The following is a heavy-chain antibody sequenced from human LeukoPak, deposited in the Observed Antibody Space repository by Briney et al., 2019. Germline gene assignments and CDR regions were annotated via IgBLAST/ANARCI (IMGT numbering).Heavy chain of an antibody. Sequence: ASVKVSCKASGYTFTGYYMHWVRQGPGQGLEWMGWINPNSGGTNYAQKFQGRVTMTRDTSISTAYMELSRLRSDDTAVYYCARDSSGWYLDAFDIWGQGTMVTVSS. CDR1: GYTFTGYY. V-gene: IGHV1-2*02. CDR3: ARDSSGWYLDAFDI. CDR2: INPNSGGT. J-gene: IGHJ3*02. D-gene: IGHD6-19*01.